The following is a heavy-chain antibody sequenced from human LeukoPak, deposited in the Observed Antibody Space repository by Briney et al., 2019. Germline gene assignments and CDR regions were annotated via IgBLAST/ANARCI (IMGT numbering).Heavy chain of an antibody. D-gene: IGHD6-19*01. V-gene: IGHV4-4*07. Sequence: SETLSLTCTVSGGSISSYYWSWIRQPAGKGLEWIGRIYTSGSTSYNPSLKSRVTMSVDTSKNQFSLKLSSVTAADTAVYYCARDRPGIAVAGRVFDYWGQGTLVTVSS. J-gene: IGHJ4*02. CDR1: GGSISSYY. CDR2: IYTSGST. CDR3: ARDRPGIAVAGRVFDY.